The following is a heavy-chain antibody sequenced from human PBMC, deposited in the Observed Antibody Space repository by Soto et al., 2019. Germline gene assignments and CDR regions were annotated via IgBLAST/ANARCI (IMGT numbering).Heavy chain of an antibody. Sequence: GGSLRLSCAASGFTFSSYSMNWVRQAPGKGLEWVSSISSSSSYIYYADSVKGRFTISRDNAKNSLYLQMNSLRAEDTDVYYCARDSPREYYDSSGYSGYFDYWGQGTLVTVSS. CDR3: ARDSPREYYDSSGYSGYFDY. V-gene: IGHV3-21*01. CDR2: ISSSSSYI. CDR1: GFTFSSYS. J-gene: IGHJ4*02. D-gene: IGHD3-22*01.